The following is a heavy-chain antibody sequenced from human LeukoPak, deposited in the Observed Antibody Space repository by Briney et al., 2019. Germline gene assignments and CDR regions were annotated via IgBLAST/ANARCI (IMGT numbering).Heavy chain of an antibody. J-gene: IGHJ6*02. Sequence: PSETLSLTCTVSGGSISSYYWSWIRQPPGKGLEWIGYIYYSGSTNYNPSLKSRVTISVDTSKNQFSLKLSSVTAADTAVYYCARDYNHYGDPYYYYGMDVWGQGTTVTVSS. CDR2: IYYSGST. D-gene: IGHD4-17*01. CDR1: GGSISSYY. CDR3: ARDYNHYGDPYYYYGMDV. V-gene: IGHV4-59*01.